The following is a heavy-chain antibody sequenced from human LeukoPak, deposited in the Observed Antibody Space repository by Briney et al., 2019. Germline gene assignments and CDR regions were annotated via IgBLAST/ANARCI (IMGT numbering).Heavy chain of an antibody. V-gene: IGHV6-1*01. CDR2: TYYRFQWYN. CDR3: ARDLYCSNFACSFDS. J-gene: IGHJ4*02. D-gene: IGHD2-2*01. CDR1: GDSVSSDSGA. Sequence: SQTLSLTCAISGDSVSSDSGAWNWIRQSPSRGLEWLGRTYYRFQWYNEYALSLRSRITINADTSKNQFSLHLNSVTPEDTAVYYCARDLYCSNFACSFDSWGQGTLVTVSS.